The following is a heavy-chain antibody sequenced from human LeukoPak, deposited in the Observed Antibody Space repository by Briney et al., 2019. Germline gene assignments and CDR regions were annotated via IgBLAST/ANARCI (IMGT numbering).Heavy chain of an antibody. V-gene: IGHV4-34*01. J-gene: IGHJ6*03. D-gene: IGHD4-17*01. CDR3: ARDNNGDYSLGVYYMDV. CDR2: INHSGST. CDR1: GGSFSGYY. Sequence: PSETLSLTCAVYGGSFSGYYWSWIRQPPGKGLEWIGEINHSGSTNYNPSLKSRVTMSVDTSKNQFSLKLSSVTAADTAVYYCARDNNGDYSLGVYYMDVWGKGTTVTVSS.